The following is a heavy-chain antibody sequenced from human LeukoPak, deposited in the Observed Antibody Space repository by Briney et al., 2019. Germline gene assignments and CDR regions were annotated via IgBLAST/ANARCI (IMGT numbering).Heavy chain of an antibody. D-gene: IGHD3-3*01. CDR1: GFTFSSYA. J-gene: IGHJ3*02. CDR2: ISWSSGII. Sequence: GGSLRLSCAASGFTFSSYAMSWVRQAPGKGLEWVSGISWSSGIIGYADSVKGRCTISRDNAKNSLDLQMESLRAEDTAVYYCAKDTGSPADAITMEDNAFDIWGQGTMVTVSS. CDR3: AKDTGSPADAITMEDNAFDI. V-gene: IGHV3-9*01.